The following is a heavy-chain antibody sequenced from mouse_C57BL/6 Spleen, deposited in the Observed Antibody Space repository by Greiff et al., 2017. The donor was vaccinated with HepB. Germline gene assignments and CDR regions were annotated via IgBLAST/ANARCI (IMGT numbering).Heavy chain of an antibody. J-gene: IGHJ2*01. CDR2: IRNKANNHAT. CDR1: GFTFSDAW. D-gene: IGHD3-2*02. CDR3: TRRQLRLPFDY. Sequence: EVKLVESGGGLVQPGGSMKLSCAASGFTFSDAWMDWVRQSPEKGLEWVAEIRNKANNHATYYAESVKGRFTISRDDSKSSVYLQMNSLRAEDTGIYYCTRRQLRLPFDYWGQGTTLTVSS. V-gene: IGHV6-6*01.